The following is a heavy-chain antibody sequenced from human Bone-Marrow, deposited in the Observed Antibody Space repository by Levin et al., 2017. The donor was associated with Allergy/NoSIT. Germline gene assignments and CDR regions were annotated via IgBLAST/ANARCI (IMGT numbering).Heavy chain of an antibody. CDR2: VSFDGASE. D-gene: IGHD2-2*01. J-gene: IGHJ3*02. CDR3: AKDWGYDDDGFDI. V-gene: IGHV3-30*18. CDR1: GFSFRTSA. Sequence: GESLKISCAASGFSFRTSAMHWVRQAPGKGLEWVAVVSFDGASEYYAESVRGRFTVSRDNSKDMLFLQMNNLRPEDTAIYFCAKDWGYDDDGFDIWGQGTMVTVSS.